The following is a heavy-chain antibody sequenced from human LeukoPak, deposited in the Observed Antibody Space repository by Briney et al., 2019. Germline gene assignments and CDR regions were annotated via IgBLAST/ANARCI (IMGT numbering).Heavy chain of an antibody. J-gene: IGHJ4*02. Sequence: GESLKTSCKGSGYSFTSYWIGWVRQMPGKGLEWMGIIYPGDSDTRYSPSFQGQVTISADKSISTAYLQWSSLKASDTAMYYCARRIAVAGTKQTYFDYWGQGTLVTVSS. CDR2: IYPGDSDT. D-gene: IGHD6-19*01. V-gene: IGHV5-51*01. CDR1: GYSFTSYW. CDR3: ARRIAVAGTKQTYFDY.